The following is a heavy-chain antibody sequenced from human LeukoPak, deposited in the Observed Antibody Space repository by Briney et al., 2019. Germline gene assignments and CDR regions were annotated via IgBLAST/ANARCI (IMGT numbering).Heavy chain of an antibody. CDR1: GFTFSSFA. D-gene: IGHD1-1*01. Sequence: GGSLRLSCAASGFTFSSFAMSWVRQAPGKGLEWISGISDSGSTTYYADSVKGRFTISRDNSKNTLYLQMNSLRAEDTAVYYCEKDAWKRFDYWGHGTLVTVSS. CDR2: ISDSGSTT. J-gene: IGHJ4*01. V-gene: IGHV3-23*01. CDR3: EKDAWKRFDY.